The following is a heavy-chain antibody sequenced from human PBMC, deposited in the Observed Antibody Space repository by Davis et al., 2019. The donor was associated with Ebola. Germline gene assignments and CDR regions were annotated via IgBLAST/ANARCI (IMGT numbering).Heavy chain of an antibody. D-gene: IGHD3-3*01. Sequence: ASVKVSCKASGYTFTSYGISWVRQAPGQGLEWMGWISAYNGNTNYAQKPQGRVTMTTDTSTSTAYMELRSLRSDDTAVYYCARGSEFWGGYYTEGYYYMDVWGKGTTVTVSS. CDR1: GYTFTSYG. CDR2: ISAYNGNT. CDR3: ARGSEFWGGYYTEGYYYMDV. J-gene: IGHJ6*03. V-gene: IGHV1-18*04.